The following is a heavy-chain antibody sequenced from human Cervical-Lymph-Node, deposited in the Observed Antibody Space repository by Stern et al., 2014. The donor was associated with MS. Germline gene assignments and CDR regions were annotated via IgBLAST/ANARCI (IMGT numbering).Heavy chain of an antibody. CDR3: ARIDGSGSYYLDY. D-gene: IGHD3-10*01. J-gene: IGHJ4*02. Sequence: EVQLVESGAEVKKPGESLKISCKGSGYSFTSYWIDWVRQRPGKGLEWMGIIYPGDFETRYGPSFQGQVTISADKSISTAYLQWSSLKASDTAMYYCARIDGSGSYYLDYWGQGTLVTVSS. CDR2: IYPGDFET. CDR1: GYSFTSYW. V-gene: IGHV5-51*01.